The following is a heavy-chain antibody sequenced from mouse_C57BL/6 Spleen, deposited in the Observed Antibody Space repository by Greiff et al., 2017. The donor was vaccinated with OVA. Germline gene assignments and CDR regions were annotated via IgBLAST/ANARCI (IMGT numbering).Heavy chain of an antibody. Sequence: QVQLQQPGAELVKPGASVKLSCKASGYTFTSYWMHWVKQRPGRGLEWIGRIDPNSGGTKYNEKFKSKATLTVDKPSSTAYMQISSLTSEDSAVYYCARRGDGSSYWYCDVWGTGTTVTVSS. D-gene: IGHD1-1*01. CDR1: GYTFTSYW. CDR2: IDPNSGGT. J-gene: IGHJ1*03. CDR3: ARRGDGSSYWYCDV. V-gene: IGHV1-72*01.